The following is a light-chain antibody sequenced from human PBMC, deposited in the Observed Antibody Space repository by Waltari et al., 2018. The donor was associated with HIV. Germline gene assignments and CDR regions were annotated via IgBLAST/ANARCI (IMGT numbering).Light chain of an antibody. CDR1: SGSIAINS. J-gene: IGLJ2*01. Sequence: NFMLTQPPSLSDSPGKTVTISCTRTSGSIAINSVQWYQRRPGSAPTTVIFEHSQRPSGVSDRFYASIDTSSNSASLTIVGVKTEDEGDFFCHSYDSDNQIFGGGTKLTVL. CDR3: HSYDSDNQI. CDR2: EHS. V-gene: IGLV6-57*03.